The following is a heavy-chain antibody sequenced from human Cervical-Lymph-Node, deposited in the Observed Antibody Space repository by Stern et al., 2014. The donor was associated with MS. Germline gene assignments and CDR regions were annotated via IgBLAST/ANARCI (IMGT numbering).Heavy chain of an antibody. CDR3: ARDRGTIVWGAYYYNYGMDV. V-gene: IGHV3-7*01. CDR2: IKQDGSDK. CDR1: GFTFTTYW. J-gene: IGHJ6*02. Sequence: VQLVESGGDLVQPGGSLRLSCAASGFTFTTYWMSWVRQAPGKGLEWVANIKQDGSDKYYVDSVRGRFTISRDNAKNELYLQMNSLRVEDTAVYYCARDRGTIVWGAYYYNYGMDVWGQGTTVTVSS. D-gene: IGHD3-10*01.